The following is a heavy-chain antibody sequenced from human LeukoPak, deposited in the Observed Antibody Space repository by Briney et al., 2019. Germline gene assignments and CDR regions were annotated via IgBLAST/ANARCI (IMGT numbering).Heavy chain of an antibody. J-gene: IGHJ4*02. Sequence: RGSLRLSCEVSGFTFSSYHMNWVCQAPGKGLEWVSSISSSSRYIYYADSMTGRFTISRDNAKNSLYLQMHSLRAEDTAMYYCARRAATERGHSYGLDYWGQGTLVTVSS. V-gene: IGHV3-21*01. D-gene: IGHD5-18*01. CDR1: GFTFSSYH. CDR3: ARRAATERGHSYGLDY. CDR2: ISSSSRYI.